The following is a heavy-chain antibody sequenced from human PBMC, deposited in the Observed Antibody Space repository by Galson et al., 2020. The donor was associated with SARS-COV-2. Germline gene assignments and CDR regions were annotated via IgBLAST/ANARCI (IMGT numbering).Heavy chain of an antibody. CDR3: AREGPSVTTSEIDT. Sequence: LSLTCAASGFTLSSYSMHWVRQSPGKGLEWVAIISYDGTTKYSTDSVKGRFTISRDNSQNTLYLQMNSLRAEDTAVYYCAREGPSVTTSEIDTWGQGTLVTVSS. CDR1: GFTLSSYS. CDR2: ISYDGTTK. D-gene: IGHD4-17*01. J-gene: IGHJ5*02. V-gene: IGHV3-30*04.